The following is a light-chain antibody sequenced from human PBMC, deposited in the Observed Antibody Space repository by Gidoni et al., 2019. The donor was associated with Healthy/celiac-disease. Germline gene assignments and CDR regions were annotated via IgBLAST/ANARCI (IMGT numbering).Light chain of an antibody. CDR2: DAS. J-gene: IGKJ5*01. CDR1: QSISSW. V-gene: IGKV1-5*01. CDR3: QQYKSYLVT. Sequence: DIQMTQSPSTLSASVGDRVTITCRASQSISSWLAWYQQKAGKAPKLLIYDASNLESGVPSRFGGSGSGTEFTLTISSLQPDDFATYYCQQYKSYLVTFGQGTRLEIK.